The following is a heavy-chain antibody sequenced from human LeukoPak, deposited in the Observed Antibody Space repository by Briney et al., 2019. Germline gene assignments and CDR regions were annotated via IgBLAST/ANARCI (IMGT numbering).Heavy chain of an antibody. CDR1: GFTFRSYA. D-gene: IGHD6-19*01. CDR3: ARGYPVAGVRVYYLDY. V-gene: IGHV4-34*01. CDR2: INHSGST. Sequence: KSGGSLRLSCAASGFTFRSYALHWVRQPPGKGLEWIGEINHSGSTNYNPSLKSRVTISVDTSKNQFSLKLSSVTAADTAVYYCARGYPVAGVRVYYLDYWGQGTLVTVSS. J-gene: IGHJ4*02.